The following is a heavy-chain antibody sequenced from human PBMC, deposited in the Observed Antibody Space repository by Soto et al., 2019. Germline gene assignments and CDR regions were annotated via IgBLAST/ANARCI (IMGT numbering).Heavy chain of an antibody. Sequence: GSSVKGSWEACGDSYASQYMRWGRQAPGKGLEWMGIINPNSGNTGYAQKFQGRVTMTRNTSISTAYMELSSLRSEDTAVYYCASLPWANYYYYGMDVWGQGTTVTVSS. CDR1: GDSYASQY. J-gene: IGHJ6*02. CDR2: INPNSGNT. V-gene: IGHV1-8*01. D-gene: IGHD7-27*01. CDR3: ASLPWANYYYYGMDV.